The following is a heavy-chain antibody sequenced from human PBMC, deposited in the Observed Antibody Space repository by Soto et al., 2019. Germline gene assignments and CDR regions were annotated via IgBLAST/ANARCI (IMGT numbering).Heavy chain of an antibody. CDR2: IVVGSGNT. CDR3: AASKSYSGYGPPYYYYYYMDV. Sequence: GASVKVSCKASGFTFTSSSMQWVRQARGQRLEWIGWIVVGSGNTNYAQKFQERVTITRDMSTSTAYMELSSLRSEDTAVYYCAASKSYSGYGPPYYYYYYMDVWGKGTTVTVSS. D-gene: IGHD5-12*01. J-gene: IGHJ6*03. CDR1: GFTFTSSS. V-gene: IGHV1-58*02.